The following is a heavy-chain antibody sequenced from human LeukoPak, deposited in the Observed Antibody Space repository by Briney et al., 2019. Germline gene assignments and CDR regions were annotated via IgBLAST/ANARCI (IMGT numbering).Heavy chain of an antibody. J-gene: IGHJ4*02. D-gene: IGHD1-26*01. CDR2: IDHSGST. CDR3: ARALLVGATDH. CDR1: GGSFSGYY. V-gene: IGHV4-34*01. Sequence: SETLSLTCAVYGGSFSGYYWSWIRQPPGKGLEWIGEIDHSGSTNYNPSLKSRVTISVDTSKNQFSLKLSSVTAADTAVYYCARALLVGATDHWGQGTLVTVSS.